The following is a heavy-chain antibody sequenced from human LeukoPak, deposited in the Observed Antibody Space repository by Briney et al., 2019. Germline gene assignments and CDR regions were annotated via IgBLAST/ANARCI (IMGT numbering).Heavy chain of an antibody. CDR3: TRVEGPNYYFYGMDV. CDR2: INSDGSST. D-gene: IGHD3/OR15-3a*01. J-gene: IGHJ6*02. Sequence: GGSLRLSCAASGFTFRGYWMHWVRQAPGKGLVWVSRINSDGSSTTYADSVRGRFTISRDNAKNTLYLQMNSLGAQGTAVYYCTRVEGPNYYFYGMDVWGQGTTVTVFS. CDR1: GFTFRGYW. V-gene: IGHV3-74*01.